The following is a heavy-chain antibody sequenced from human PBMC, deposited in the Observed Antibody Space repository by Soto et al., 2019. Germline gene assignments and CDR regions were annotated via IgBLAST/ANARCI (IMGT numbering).Heavy chain of an antibody. CDR2: INHSGST. D-gene: IGHD5-18*01. CDR1: GGSFSGYY. J-gene: IGHJ4*02. Sequence: QVQLQQWGAGLLKPSETLSLTCAVYGGSFSGYYWSWIRQPPGKGLEWIGEINHSGSTNYNPSLKIRVTISVDTSKNQFSLKLSSVTAADTAVYYCARGRSYGYLSFFDYWGQGTLVTVSS. V-gene: IGHV4-34*01. CDR3: ARGRSYGYLSFFDY.